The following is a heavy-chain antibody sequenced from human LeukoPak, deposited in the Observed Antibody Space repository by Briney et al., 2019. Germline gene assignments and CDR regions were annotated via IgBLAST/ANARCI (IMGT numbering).Heavy chain of an antibody. CDR1: GGSISSYY. Sequence: QPSETLSLTCTVSGGSISSYYWSWIRQPPGKGLEWIGYIYYSGSTNYNPSLKSRVTISVDTSKNQFSLKLSSVTAADAAVYYCASMVRGVIIRDDAFDIWGQGTMVTVSS. J-gene: IGHJ3*02. CDR2: IYYSGST. CDR3: ASMVRGVIIRDDAFDI. D-gene: IGHD3-10*01. V-gene: IGHV4-59*01.